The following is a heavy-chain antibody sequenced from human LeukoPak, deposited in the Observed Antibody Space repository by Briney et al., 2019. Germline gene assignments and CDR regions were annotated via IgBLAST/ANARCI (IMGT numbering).Heavy chain of an antibody. CDR2: ICGSGDST. Sequence: GGSLRLSCAASGFIFNNYGMCWVRQAPGKGLEWVSGICGSGDSTYNADSVKGRFTISRDNSKNTLYPQMNSLRAEDTAVYYCAKSEAFNHYRSGSIVGYFAYWGQGTLVTVSS. CDR3: AKSEAFNHYRSGSIVGYFAY. J-gene: IGHJ4*02. D-gene: IGHD3-10*01. V-gene: IGHV3-23*01. CDR1: GFIFNNYG.